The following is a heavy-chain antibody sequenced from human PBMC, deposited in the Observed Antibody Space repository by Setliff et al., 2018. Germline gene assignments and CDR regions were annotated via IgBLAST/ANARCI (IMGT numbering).Heavy chain of an antibody. J-gene: IGHJ4*02. Sequence: GASVKVSCKASAYTFIDYYLHWVRQAPGQGLEWMGWINPNSGDTYYVQKLQGRVTMTTDTSTSTAYMELRSLRSDDTAVYYCARDFWAYCGGDCSVFDYWGQGTLVTVSS. V-gene: IGHV1-2*02. CDR1: AYTFIDYY. CDR3: ARDFWAYCGGDCSVFDY. D-gene: IGHD2-21*02. CDR2: INPNSGDT.